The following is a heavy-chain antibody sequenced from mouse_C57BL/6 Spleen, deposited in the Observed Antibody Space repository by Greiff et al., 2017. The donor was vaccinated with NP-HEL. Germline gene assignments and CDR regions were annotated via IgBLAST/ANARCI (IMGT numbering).Heavy chain of an antibody. Sequence: EAGGGLVQPKGSLKLSCAASGFSFNTYAMNWVRQAPGKGLEWVARIRSKSNNYATYYADSVKDRFTISRDDSESMLYLQMNNLKTEDTAMYYCVRHLLNAMDYWGQGTSVTVSS. CDR3: VRHLLNAMDY. V-gene: IGHV10-1*01. D-gene: IGHD2-1*01. J-gene: IGHJ4*01. CDR1: GFSFNTYA. CDR2: IRSKSNNYAT.